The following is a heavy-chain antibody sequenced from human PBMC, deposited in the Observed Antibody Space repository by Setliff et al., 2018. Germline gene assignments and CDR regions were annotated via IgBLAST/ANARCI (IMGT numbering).Heavy chain of an antibody. Sequence: GGSLRLSCAGSGFSFSNYAMSWVRQAPGMGLDWVSSFRGGGGPTYYADSVKGRFTISRDISKNTVYLQMNSLRAEDTAVYYCAKNGFGVVALGVNNWFDPWGQGTLVTV. CDR2: FRGGGGPT. CDR3: AKNGFGVVALGVNNWFDP. J-gene: IGHJ5*02. CDR1: GFSFSNYA. V-gene: IGHV3-23*01. D-gene: IGHD3-10*01.